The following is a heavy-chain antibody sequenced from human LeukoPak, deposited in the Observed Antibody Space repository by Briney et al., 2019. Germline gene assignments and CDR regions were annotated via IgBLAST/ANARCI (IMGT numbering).Heavy chain of an antibody. CDR3: ARNIAVAPNWFDP. V-gene: IGHV4-4*07. J-gene: IGHJ5*02. CDR2: IYTSGST. D-gene: IGHD6-19*01. Sequence: SETLSLTCTVSGGSISSYYWSWIRQSAGKGLEWIGHIYTSGSTNYNPSLKSRVTMSVDTSKNQFSLKLNSVTAADTAVYYCARNIAVAPNWFDPWGRGTGVTVSS. CDR1: GGSISSYY.